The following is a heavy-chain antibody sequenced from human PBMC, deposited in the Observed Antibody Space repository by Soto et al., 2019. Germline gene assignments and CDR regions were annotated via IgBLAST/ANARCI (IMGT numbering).Heavy chain of an antibody. V-gene: IGHV4-4*02. J-gene: IGHJ4*02. D-gene: IGHD2-21*02. CDR1: GFSIAHGQW. CDR2: VFRSGDT. CDR3: VRSWGHCGGDCYDPDFDS. Sequence: PSETLSLTCTVSGFSIAHGQWWSWVRQSPGKGLEWIGEVFRSGDTNYNPSLKSRVTISMDTSNNQFSLKLASVTAADTAVYYWVRSWGHCGGDCYDPDFDSWGGGTMVT.